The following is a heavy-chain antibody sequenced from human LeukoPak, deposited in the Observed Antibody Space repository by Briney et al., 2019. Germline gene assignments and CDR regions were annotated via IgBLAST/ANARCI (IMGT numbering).Heavy chain of an antibody. D-gene: IGHD3-9*01. CDR2: IKQDGSEK. J-gene: IGHJ6*03. Sequence: GGSLRLSCAASGFTFSSYWMSWVRQAPGKGLEWVANIKQDGSEKYYVDSVKGRFTISRDNANNSLYLQMNSLRDEDTAVYYCARMKGPLRYFPGGYYYMDVWGKGTTVTVSS. CDR3: ARMKGPLRYFPGGYYYMDV. CDR1: GFTFSSYW. V-gene: IGHV3-7*01.